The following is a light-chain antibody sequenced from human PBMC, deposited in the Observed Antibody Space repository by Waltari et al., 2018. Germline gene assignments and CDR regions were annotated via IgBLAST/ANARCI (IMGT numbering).Light chain of an antibody. CDR3: QQSYTYSYT. V-gene: IGKV1-5*03. J-gene: IGKJ2*01. CDR1: ENCSKW. CDR2: KAY. Sequence: DIQMTHSPSTLSASVGDGVTITCRARENCSKWLAWYQQKPGKAPKLLVYKAYTLRSGVPSRFSGSGSGTEFSLTISSLQPDDFATYYCQQSYTYSYTFGQGTKLEIK.